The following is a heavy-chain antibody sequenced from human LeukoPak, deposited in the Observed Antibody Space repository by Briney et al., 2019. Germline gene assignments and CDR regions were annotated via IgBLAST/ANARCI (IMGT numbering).Heavy chain of an antibody. V-gene: IGHV1-69*13. CDR1: GVSLSNVA. J-gene: IGHJ4*02. CDR2: IIPIFGTA. Sequence: SVKVSCKASGVSLSNVAISWVRQAPGQGLEWMGGIIPIFGTANYAQKFQGRVTITAGESTSTAYMELSSLRSEDTAVYYFARCESAYNMFGHIDYWGQGTLVTVSS. CDR3: ARCESAYNMFGHIDY. D-gene: IGHD5-24*01.